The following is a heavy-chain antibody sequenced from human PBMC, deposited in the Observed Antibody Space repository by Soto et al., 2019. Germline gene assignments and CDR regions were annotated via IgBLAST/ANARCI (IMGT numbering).Heavy chain of an antibody. CDR2: ISSSGGSV. Sequence: EVQLVASGGGLVKPGGSLRLSCAASGFTFSTYSMNWVRQAPGKGLEWVSSISSSGGSVSYAESVKGRFTISRDNAKNSLYLQMDSLRAEDTAVYYCARGRSINTNMDYWGQGTRVTVSS. D-gene: IGHD2-2*01. J-gene: IGHJ4*02. V-gene: IGHV3-21*01. CDR3: ARGRSINTNMDY. CDR1: GFTFSTYS.